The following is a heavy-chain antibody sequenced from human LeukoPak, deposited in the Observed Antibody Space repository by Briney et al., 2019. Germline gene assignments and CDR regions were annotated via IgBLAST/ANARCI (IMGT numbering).Heavy chain of an antibody. J-gene: IGHJ6*03. CDR3: ARDLFWSGPPHYYYMDV. Sequence: ASVKVSCKASGYTFTGYYMHWVRQAPGQGLEWMGWINPNSGGTNYAQKFQGRVTMTRDTSISTAYMELSRLRSDDTAVYYCARDLFWSGPPHYYYMDVWGKGTTVTVSS. V-gene: IGHV1-2*02. CDR1: GYTFTGYY. CDR2: INPNSGGT. D-gene: IGHD3-3*01.